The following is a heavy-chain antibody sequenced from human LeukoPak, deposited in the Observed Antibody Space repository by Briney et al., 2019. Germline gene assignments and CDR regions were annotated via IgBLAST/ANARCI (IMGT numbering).Heavy chain of an antibody. CDR1: GFTVSSNY. V-gene: IGHV3-53*01. D-gene: IGHD3-22*01. Sequence: GGSLRLSCAASGFTVSSNYMSWVRQAPGKGLEWVSVIYSGGSTYYADSVKGRFTISRDNSKNTLYLQMNSLRAEDTAVYYCARGVSSGYSVYYFDYWSQGTLVTVSS. J-gene: IGHJ4*02. CDR2: IYSGGST. CDR3: ARGVSSGYSVYYFDY.